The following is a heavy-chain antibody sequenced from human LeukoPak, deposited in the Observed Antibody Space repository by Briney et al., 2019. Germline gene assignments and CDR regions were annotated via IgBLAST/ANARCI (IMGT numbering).Heavy chain of an antibody. CDR3: AREETLGSRGAFDI. D-gene: IGHD7-27*01. CDR2: IYSGGST. V-gene: IGHV3-53*01. J-gene: IGHJ3*02. CDR1: GFTVSSNY. Sequence: GGSLRLSCAASGFTVSSNYMSWVRQAPGKGLEWVSVIYSGGSTYYADSVKGRFTISRDNSKNTLYLQMNSLRAEDTAVYYCAREETLGSRGAFDIWGQGTMVTVSS.